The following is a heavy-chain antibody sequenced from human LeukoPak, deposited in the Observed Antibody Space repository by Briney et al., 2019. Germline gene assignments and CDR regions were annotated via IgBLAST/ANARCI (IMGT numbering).Heavy chain of an antibody. CDR3: ASKEVKITSGIYYGGADFGN. CDR1: GGSISSGAYY. J-gene: IGHJ4*02. D-gene: IGHD3-10*01. V-gene: IGHV4-30-2*01. CDR2: IYHSGNT. Sequence: SETLSLTCTVSGGSISSGAYYWSWIRQPPGKGLEWIGYIYHSGNTYYNPSLNSRVTISVDRSKNQFSLRLTSVTAADTAVYYCASKEVKITSGIYYGGADFGNWGQGTLVTVSS.